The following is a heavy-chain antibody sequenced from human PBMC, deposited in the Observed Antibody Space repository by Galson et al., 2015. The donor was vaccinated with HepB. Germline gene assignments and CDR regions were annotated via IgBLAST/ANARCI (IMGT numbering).Heavy chain of an antibody. Sequence: SETLSLTCTVSGGSISSSSYYWGWIRQPPGKGLEWIGSIYYSGSTYYNPSLKSRVTISVDTSKNQFSLKLSSVTAADTAVYYCARHGTTFLSSKSFDYWGQGTLVTVSS. CDR3: ARHGTTFLSSKSFDY. D-gene: IGHD1-7*01. V-gene: IGHV4-39*01. CDR1: GGSISSSSYY. J-gene: IGHJ4*02. CDR2: IYYSGST.